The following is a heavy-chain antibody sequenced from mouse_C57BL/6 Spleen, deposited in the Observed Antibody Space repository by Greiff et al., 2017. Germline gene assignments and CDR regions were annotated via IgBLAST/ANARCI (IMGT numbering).Heavy chain of an antibody. D-gene: IGHD2-5*01. J-gene: IGHJ4*01. V-gene: IGHV1-82*01. CDR3: AGSNYVGGYAMDY. Sequence: QVQLQQSGPELVKPGASVQISCKASGYAFSSSWMNWVKQRPGKGLEWIGLIYPGDGDTNYNGKFKGKATLTADKSSSTAYMPLSSLTSEDSAVYCWAGSNYVGGYAMDYWGQGTSVTVSS. CDR1: GYAFSSSW. CDR2: IYPGDGDT.